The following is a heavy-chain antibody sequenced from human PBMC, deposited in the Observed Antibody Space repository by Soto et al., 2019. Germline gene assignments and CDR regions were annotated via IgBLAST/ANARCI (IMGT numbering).Heavy chain of an antibody. V-gene: IGHV4-39*01. Sequence: PSETLSLTCSVSGGSISSSSFYWAWIRQPPGKGLESIGAIYNTGSTYYNPSLKSRVTMSVDTSKNQFSLKLTSVTAADKAVYYCERKSTGYSVEVDYWGQGTLVTVSS. CDR1: GGSISSSSFY. CDR2: IYNTGST. D-gene: IGHD6-13*01. CDR3: ERKSTGYSVEVDY. J-gene: IGHJ4*02.